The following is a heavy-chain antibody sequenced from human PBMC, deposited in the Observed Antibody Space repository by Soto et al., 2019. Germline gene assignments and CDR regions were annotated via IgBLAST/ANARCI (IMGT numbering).Heavy chain of an antibody. Sequence: GGPLRLSCAASGFTFSSYGMHWVRQAPGKGLEWVAVISYDGSNKYYADSVKGRFTISRDNSKNTLYLQMNSLRAEDTAVYYCAKIRGYSGYDYYYYYYGMDVWGQGTTVTVSS. CDR3: AKIRGYSGYDYYYYYYGMDV. J-gene: IGHJ6*02. V-gene: IGHV3-30*18. CDR2: ISYDGSNK. CDR1: GFTFSSYG. D-gene: IGHD5-12*01.